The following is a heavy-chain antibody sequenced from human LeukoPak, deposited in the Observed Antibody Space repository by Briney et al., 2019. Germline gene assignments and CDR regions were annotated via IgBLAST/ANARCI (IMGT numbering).Heavy chain of an antibody. Sequence: GGSLRLSCADFGFTFSNYWMHWVRQAPGEGLVWVSRINSDGISTTYADSVKGRFTISRDNAKNTLYLQMSSLRAEDTAVYYCARGTGYGVFDIWGQGTMVTVSS. CDR2: INSDGIST. D-gene: IGHD3/OR15-3a*01. J-gene: IGHJ3*02. V-gene: IGHV3-74*01. CDR3: ARGTGYGVFDI. CDR1: GFTFSNYW.